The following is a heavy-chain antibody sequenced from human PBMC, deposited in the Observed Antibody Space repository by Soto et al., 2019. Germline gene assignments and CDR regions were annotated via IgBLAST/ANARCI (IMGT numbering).Heavy chain of an antibody. D-gene: IGHD2-2*01. Sequence: QVQLVQSGAEVKKPGSSVKVSCKASGGTFSSYAISWVRQAPGQGLEWMGGIIPIFGTANYAQKFQGRVTMTADESTSTAYTELISLRSEDAAVYYCARGPFRYCSSTSCYANYYYYGMDVWGEGTTVTVSS. CDR1: GGTFSSYA. CDR2: IIPIFGTA. J-gene: IGHJ6*04. CDR3: ARGPFRYCSSTSCYANYYYYGMDV. V-gene: IGHV1-69*01.